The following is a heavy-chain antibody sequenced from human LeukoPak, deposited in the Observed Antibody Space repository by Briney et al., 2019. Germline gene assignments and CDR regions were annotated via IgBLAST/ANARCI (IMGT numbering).Heavy chain of an antibody. Sequence: SETLSLTCTVSGGSISSYYWSWIRQPAGKGLEWIGRFYSSGSTNYNPSLRSRVTMSVDTSKNQFSLKLSSVTAADTAVYYCARGHYGWGDHWSDPWGQGTLVTVSS. CDR2: FYSSGST. CDR3: ARGHYGWGDHWSDP. V-gene: IGHV4-4*07. J-gene: IGHJ5*02. D-gene: IGHD3-10*01. CDR1: GGSISSYY.